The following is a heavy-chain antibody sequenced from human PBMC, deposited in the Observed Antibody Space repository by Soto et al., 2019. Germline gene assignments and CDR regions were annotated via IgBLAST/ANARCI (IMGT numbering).Heavy chain of an antibody. CDR2: IIPILGIA. D-gene: IGHD3-3*01. J-gene: IGHJ5*02. V-gene: IGHV1-69*04. CDR1: GGTFSSYT. CDR3: ARDTVYDFNWFDP. Sequence: SVKVSCKASGGTFSSYTISWVRQAPGQGLEWMGRIIPILGIANYAQKFQGRVTITADKSTSTAYMELSSLRSEDTAVYYCARDTVYDFNWFDPWGQGTLVTVSS.